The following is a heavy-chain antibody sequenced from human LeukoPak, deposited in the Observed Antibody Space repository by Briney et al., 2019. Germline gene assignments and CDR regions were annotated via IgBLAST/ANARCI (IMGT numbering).Heavy chain of an antibody. J-gene: IGHJ3*02. D-gene: IGHD3-16*01. V-gene: IGHV4-4*07. Sequence: SETLSLTCSVSGGSISNYYWNWIRQPAGKGLEWIGRLHASGSTRYNPSFGTRVTMSADTSKNQLSLKLTSVTAADTALYFCARAQSGSGGHNNDAFDIWGQGTMVTVYS. CDR1: GGSISNYY. CDR3: ARAQSGSGGHNNDAFDI. CDR2: LHASGST.